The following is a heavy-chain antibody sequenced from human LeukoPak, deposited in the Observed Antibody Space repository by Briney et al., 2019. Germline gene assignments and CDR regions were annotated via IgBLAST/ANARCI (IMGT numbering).Heavy chain of an antibody. CDR1: GGSISSSSYY. J-gene: IGHJ4*02. CDR3: ARHSNDILTGYHIPSALFDY. D-gene: IGHD3-9*01. V-gene: IGHV4-39*01. CDR2: IYYSGST. Sequence: KSSETLSLTCTVSGGSISSSSYYWGWIRQPPGKGLEWIGSIYYSGSTYYNPSLKSRVTISVDTSRNQFSLKLSSVTAADTAVYYCARHSNDILTGYHIPSALFDYWGQGTLVTVSS.